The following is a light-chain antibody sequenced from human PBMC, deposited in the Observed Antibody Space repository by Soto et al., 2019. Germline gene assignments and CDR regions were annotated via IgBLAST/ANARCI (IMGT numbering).Light chain of an antibody. CDR1: QSIVNSDGNTY. J-gene: IGKJ2*01. Sequence: DIVMTQTPLSSPVTLGQPASISCRSSQSIVNSDGNTYLSWLQQRPGQPPRLLIYKISNRVSGVPDRVSGSGAGTDFKLKISRVEAEDVGVYCCLQATHFPTFGQGTKLEIK. V-gene: IGKV2-24*01. CDR3: LQATHFPT. CDR2: KIS.